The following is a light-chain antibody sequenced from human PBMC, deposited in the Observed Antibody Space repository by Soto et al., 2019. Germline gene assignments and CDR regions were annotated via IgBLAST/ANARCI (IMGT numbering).Light chain of an antibody. V-gene: IGKV1-6*01. Sequence: MQLVLSSSSLSASVRDTVTLTCRAKQTSSKYLTWYNQKPGKAPKLLIYAASSLQAGVPSRFSGSGSGTDFTLTISSLQPEDFGTYYCLHDFNYPLTFGQGTRLEIK. CDR1: QTSSKY. CDR3: LHDFNYPLT. CDR2: AAS. J-gene: IGKJ5*01.